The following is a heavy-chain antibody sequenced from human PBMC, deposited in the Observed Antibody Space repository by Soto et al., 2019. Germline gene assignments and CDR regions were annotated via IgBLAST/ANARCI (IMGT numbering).Heavy chain of an antibody. D-gene: IGHD5-18*01. Sequence: QVQLVESGGGVVQPGRSLRLSCAASGFTFSSYAMHWVRQAPGKGLEWVAVISYDGSNKYYADSVKGRFTISRDNSKNTLYLQMNSLRAEDTAVYYCARDLRLMDTDDNWGQGTLVTVSS. J-gene: IGHJ4*02. CDR3: ARDLRLMDTDDN. V-gene: IGHV3-30-3*01. CDR1: GFTFSSYA. CDR2: ISYDGSNK.